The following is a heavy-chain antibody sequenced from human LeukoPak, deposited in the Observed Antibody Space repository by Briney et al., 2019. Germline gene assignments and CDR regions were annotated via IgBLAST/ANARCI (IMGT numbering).Heavy chain of an antibody. D-gene: IGHD3-10*01. Sequence: AASVKVSCKASGYTFTSYYMHWVRQAPGQGLEWMGIINPSGGSTSYAQKFQGRVTMTRDTSTSTVYMELSSLRSEDTAVYYCARGEMVRGVYYYYGMDVWGQGTTVTVSS. V-gene: IGHV1-46*01. CDR3: ARGEMVRGVYYYYGMDV. CDR1: GYTFTSYY. J-gene: IGHJ6*02. CDR2: INPSGGST.